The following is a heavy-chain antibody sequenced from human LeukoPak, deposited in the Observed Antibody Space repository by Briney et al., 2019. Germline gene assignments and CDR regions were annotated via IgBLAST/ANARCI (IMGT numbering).Heavy chain of an antibody. CDR2: IYYTGST. V-gene: IGHV4-39*01. CDR1: GGSISSSSYY. Sequence: SETLSLTCTVSGGSISSSSYYWGWVRQPPGKGLEWIVNIYYTGSTYHNPSLKSRVTISVDASKNQFSLKLSSVTAADTALYYCARHGPLTRYSSSSGWFDPWGPGTLVTVSS. J-gene: IGHJ5*02. D-gene: IGHD6-6*01. CDR3: ARHGPLTRYSSSSGWFDP.